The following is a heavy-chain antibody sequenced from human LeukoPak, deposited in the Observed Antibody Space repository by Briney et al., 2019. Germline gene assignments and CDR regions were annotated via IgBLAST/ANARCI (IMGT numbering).Heavy chain of an antibody. J-gene: IGHJ4*02. CDR2: IYYSGNT. CDR3: ARETRLRRLRGVFDY. Sequence: SETLSLTCTVSGGSISSYYWSWIRQPPGKGLEWIGYIYYSGNTNYNPSLKSRVTISVDTSKNQFSLKLSSVTAADTAVYYCARETRLRRLRGVFDYWGQGTLVTVSS. CDR1: GGSISSYY. V-gene: IGHV4-59*01. D-gene: IGHD4-17*01.